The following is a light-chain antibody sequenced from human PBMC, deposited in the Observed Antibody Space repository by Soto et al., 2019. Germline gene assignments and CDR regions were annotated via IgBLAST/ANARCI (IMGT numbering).Light chain of an antibody. CDR2: DVS. Sequence: QSALTQPASVSGSPGQSITISCTGTSSDVGAYNYVSWYQQYPGKAPKLVIYDVSNRPSGVSNRFSGSKSGNKASLTISGLPAEDEADYSCTSKRGNTYVFGTGTKLTVL. V-gene: IGLV2-14*03. CDR3: TSKRGNTYV. CDR1: SSDVGAYNY. J-gene: IGLJ1*01.